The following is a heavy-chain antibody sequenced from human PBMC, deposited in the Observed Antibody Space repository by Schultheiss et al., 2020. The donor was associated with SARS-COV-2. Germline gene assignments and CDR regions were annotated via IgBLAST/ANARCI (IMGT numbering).Heavy chain of an antibody. D-gene: IGHD6-6*01. CDR2: IKSKTDGGTT. V-gene: IGHV3-15*01. J-gene: IGHJ4*02. CDR3: TTYSSSWFFFDC. Sequence: GGSLRLSCAVSGFTFSNAWMSWVRQVPGKGLEWVGRIKSKTDGGTTDYAAPVKGRFTISRDDSKNMLYLQMNSLTTEDTAVYYCTTYSSSWFFFDCWGQGTLVTVSS. CDR1: GFTFSNAW.